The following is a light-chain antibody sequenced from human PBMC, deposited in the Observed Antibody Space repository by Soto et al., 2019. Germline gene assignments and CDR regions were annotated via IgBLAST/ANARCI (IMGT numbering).Light chain of an antibody. CDR1: QSITTW. Sequence: DIQMTQSPSTVSASVGDSVTITCRASQSITTWLAWYQQRPGKAPKLLIYDVSSLQSGVPSRFSGSGSGTEFTPTISSLQPDDFATYYCQHYKMYSPWTFGQGTKVEIK. J-gene: IGKJ1*01. V-gene: IGKV1-5*01. CDR2: DVS. CDR3: QHYKMYSPWT.